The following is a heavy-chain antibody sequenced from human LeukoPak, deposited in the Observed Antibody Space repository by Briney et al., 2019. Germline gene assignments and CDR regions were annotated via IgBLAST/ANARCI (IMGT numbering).Heavy chain of an antibody. CDR2: ITSGGGTV. CDR3: ATVGRSSRPGH. D-gene: IGHD6-6*01. CDR1: GFTFSSYE. Sequence: GGSLRLSCSTSGFTFSSYEMNWVRQAPGKGLEWVSYITSGGGTVYYADSVKGRFTISRDNARNSLYLQMNSLRAEDTAVYYCATVGRSSRPGHWGQGTLVTVSS. V-gene: IGHV3-48*03. J-gene: IGHJ4*02.